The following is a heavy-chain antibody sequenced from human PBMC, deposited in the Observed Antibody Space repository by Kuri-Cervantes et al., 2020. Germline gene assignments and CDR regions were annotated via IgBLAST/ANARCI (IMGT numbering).Heavy chain of an antibody. CDR3: AKDRESSGYYLSYDAFDI. V-gene: IGHV3-23*01. CDR1: GFTFSNYG. D-gene: IGHD3-22*01. J-gene: IGHJ3*02. Sequence: LKISCAASGFTFSNYGMHWVRQAPGKGLEWVSTISGSGGSTYYADSVRGRFTISRDKSKNTLYLQMNSPRVEDTAVYYCAKDRESSGYYLSYDAFDIWGQGTTVTVSS. CDR2: ISGSGGST.